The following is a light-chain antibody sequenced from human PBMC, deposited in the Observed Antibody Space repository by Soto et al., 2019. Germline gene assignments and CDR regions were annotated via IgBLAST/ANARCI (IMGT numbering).Light chain of an antibody. J-gene: IGLJ3*02. CDR2: GNS. Sequence: QSVLTQPPSVSGAPGQRVTISCTGSSSNIGAGYGVHWYQQLPGTAPKLLIYGNSNRPSGVPDRFSGSKSGTSASLAITGLQAEDEADYYCQSYDISRSGWVFGGGTKLTVL. V-gene: IGLV1-40*01. CDR1: SSNIGAGYG. CDR3: QSYDISRSGWV.